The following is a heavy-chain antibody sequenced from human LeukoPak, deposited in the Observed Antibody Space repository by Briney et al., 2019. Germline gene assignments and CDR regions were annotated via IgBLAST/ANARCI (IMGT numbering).Heavy chain of an antibody. CDR1: GGSISTSSYY. CDR2: IYFSGST. Sequence: PSETLSLTCTVSGGSISTSSYYCVWIRQPPGKGLESIATIYFSGSTYHNPSLKSRVTISLYTSKTQFSLKLSSVTAADTAVHYCARHRVGTGGPGYFDYWGQGALVTVSS. J-gene: IGHJ4*02. V-gene: IGHV4-39*01. CDR3: ARHRVGTGGPGYFDY. D-gene: IGHD2-8*02.